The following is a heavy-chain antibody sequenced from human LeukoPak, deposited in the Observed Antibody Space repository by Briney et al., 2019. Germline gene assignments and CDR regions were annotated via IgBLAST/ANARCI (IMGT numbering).Heavy chain of an antibody. Sequence: GGSLRLSCAASGFTFSTYNMNWVRQAPGKGLEWVSHITSSSTNIYHADSVKGRFTISRDNAKNALSLQMNSLRDEDTAVYYCATSGNYYLKYWGQGTLVTVSS. CDR3: ATSGNYYLKY. J-gene: IGHJ4*02. D-gene: IGHD1-26*01. V-gene: IGHV3-48*02. CDR1: GFTFSTYN. CDR2: ITSSSTNI.